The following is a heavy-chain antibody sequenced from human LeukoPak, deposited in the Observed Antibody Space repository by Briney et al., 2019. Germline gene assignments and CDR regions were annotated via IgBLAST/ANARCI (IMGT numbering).Heavy chain of an antibody. Sequence: GGPLRLSCGASGFSFSRDSIHWVRQAPGKGLEWVAVISYDGSNKYYADSVKGRFTISRDNSKITVFLQMNSLRPEDTAVYYCARELRHCSGDTCYSTYYFYGMDVWGQGTTVTVSS. D-gene: IGHD2-15*01. CDR2: ISYDGSNK. J-gene: IGHJ6*02. CDR3: ARELRHCSGDTCYSTYYFYGMDV. CDR1: GFSFSRDS. V-gene: IGHV3-30-3*01.